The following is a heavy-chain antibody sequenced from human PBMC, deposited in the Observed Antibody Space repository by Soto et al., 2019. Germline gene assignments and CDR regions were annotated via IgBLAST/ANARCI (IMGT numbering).Heavy chain of an antibody. CDR2: ILPIFRTA. D-gene: IGHD6-19*01. V-gene: IGHV1-69*01. J-gene: IGHJ6*02. Sequence: QVQLVQSGAEVRKPGSSVKVSCRASGGAFSNYAISWVRQAPGQGLEWMGGILPIFRTANYAQKFQGRVTITADESTSTAYIELSSLRSEDTAAYYWARSHSSGLGDLYYYYAMDVWGQGTTVTVSS. CDR3: ARSHSSGLGDLYYYYAMDV. CDR1: GGAFSNYA.